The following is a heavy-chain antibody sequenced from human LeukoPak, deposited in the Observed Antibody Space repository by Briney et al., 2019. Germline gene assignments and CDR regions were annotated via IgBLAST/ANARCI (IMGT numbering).Heavy chain of an antibody. Sequence: SETLSLTCTVSGGAINSGHFWNWLRQTPGSGLEYLGYVSYTGIAYYNPSLMSRVLSVDTSKKQSSLTLTSVTAADTATYYCARGNDYFDYWGQGSLVTVSS. CDR2: VSYTGIA. CDR3: ARGNDYFDY. J-gene: IGHJ4*02. CDR1: GGAINSGHF. V-gene: IGHV4-31*03. D-gene: IGHD3-16*01.